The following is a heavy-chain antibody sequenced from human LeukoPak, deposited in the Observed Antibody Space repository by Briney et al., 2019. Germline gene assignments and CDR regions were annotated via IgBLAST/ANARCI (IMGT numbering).Heavy chain of an antibody. CDR2: IYYSGST. J-gene: IGHJ2*01. Sequence: PSETLSLTCTVSGGSISSGGYYWSWIRQHPGKGLEWIGYIYYSGSTYYNPSLKSRVTISVDTSKNQFSLKLSSVTAADTAVYYCARDRYTVVSWYFDLWGRGTLVTISS. D-gene: IGHD4-23*01. V-gene: IGHV4-31*03. CDR3: ARDRYTVVSWYFDL. CDR1: GGSISSGGYY.